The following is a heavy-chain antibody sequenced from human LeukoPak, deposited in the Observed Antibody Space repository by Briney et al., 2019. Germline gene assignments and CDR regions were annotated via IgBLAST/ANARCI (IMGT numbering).Heavy chain of an antibody. J-gene: IGHJ4*02. Sequence: PGGSLRLSCAASGFTFSTYAMSWLRQAPGKGLEWVSRISGSGGSTYYADSVKGRFTISRDNSKNTLYLQMNSLSAEDTAAYYCAKEIEGSSSGYSPFDYWGQGTLVTVSS. V-gene: IGHV3-23*01. CDR2: ISGSGGST. CDR1: GFTFSTYA. CDR3: AKEIEGSSSGYSPFDY. D-gene: IGHD3-22*01.